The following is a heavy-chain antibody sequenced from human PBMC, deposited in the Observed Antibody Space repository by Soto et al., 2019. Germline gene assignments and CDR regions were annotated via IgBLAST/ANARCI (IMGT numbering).Heavy chain of an antibody. V-gene: IGHV3-23*01. CDR2: ISASGDST. J-gene: IGHJ5*02. CDR1: RFTFSTYA. CDR3: AKDLTMITVLSPWFDP. Sequence: GGSLRLSCAASRFTFSTYAMSWVRQAPGKGLEWVSVISASGDSTYTADSVKGRFTISRDNSKNTLYLQMDSLRAEDTAVYYCAKDLTMITVLSPWFDPWGQGTLVTVSS. D-gene: IGHD3-22*01.